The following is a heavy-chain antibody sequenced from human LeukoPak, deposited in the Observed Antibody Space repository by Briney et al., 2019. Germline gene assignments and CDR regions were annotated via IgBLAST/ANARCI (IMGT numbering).Heavy chain of an antibody. CDR1: GGSISSYY. CDR3: ARPTRGYSYGPIDY. D-gene: IGHD5-18*01. CDR2: IYYSGST. Sequence: SETLSLTCTVSGGSISSYYWSWIRQPPGKGLEWIGYIYYSGSTNYNPSLKSRVTISVDTSKNQFSLKLSSVTAADTAVYDCARPTRGYSYGPIDYWGQGTLVTVSS. J-gene: IGHJ4*02. V-gene: IGHV4-59*01.